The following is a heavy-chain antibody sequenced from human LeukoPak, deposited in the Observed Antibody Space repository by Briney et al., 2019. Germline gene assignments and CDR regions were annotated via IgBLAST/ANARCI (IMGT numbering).Heavy chain of an antibody. Sequence: GGSLRLSCAASGFTFSSYWMSWVRQAPGKGLEWVANIKQDGSEKYYVDSVKGRFTISRDNAKNSLYLQMNSLRAEDTAVYYCARAGPGYSSSWCDYWGQGTLVTVSS. CDR2: IKQDGSEK. D-gene: IGHD6-13*01. CDR1: GFTFSSYW. V-gene: IGHV3-7*01. CDR3: ARAGPGYSSSWCDY. J-gene: IGHJ4*02.